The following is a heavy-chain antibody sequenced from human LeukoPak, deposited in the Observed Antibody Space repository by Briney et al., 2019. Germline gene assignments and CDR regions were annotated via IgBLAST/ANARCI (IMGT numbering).Heavy chain of an antibody. V-gene: IGHV3-74*01. CDR3: VRAGAYHFDN. D-gene: IGHD3-16*01. CDR1: GFTFSSYA. Sequence: GGSLRLSCSASGFTFSSYAMHWVRQAPGKGLVWVSIINTDTRGTYYADSVKGRFTISRDNAKNTLYLQMNSLRAEDTAVYYCVRAGAYHFDNWGQGTLVTVSS. CDR2: INTDTRGT. J-gene: IGHJ4*02.